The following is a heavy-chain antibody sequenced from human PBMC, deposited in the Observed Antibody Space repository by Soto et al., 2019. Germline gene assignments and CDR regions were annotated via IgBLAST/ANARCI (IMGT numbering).Heavy chain of an antibody. D-gene: IGHD4-17*01. CDR3: AKAATTVTTGTGSRIDY. V-gene: IGHV3-23*01. Sequence: EVQLLESGGGLVQPGGSLRLSCAASGFTFSSYAMSWVRLAPGEGLEWVSAISGSGGSTYYADSVRGRFTISRDNSKNTLYLQMNRLRAEDSAVYYCAKAATTVTTGTGSRIDYWGQGTLVTVSS. CDR2: ISGSGGST. J-gene: IGHJ4*02. CDR1: GFTFSSYA.